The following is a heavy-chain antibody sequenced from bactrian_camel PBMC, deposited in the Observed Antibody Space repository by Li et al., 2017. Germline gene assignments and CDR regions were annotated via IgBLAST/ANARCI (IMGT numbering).Heavy chain of an antibody. V-gene: IGHV3S31*01. Sequence: VQLVESGGGLVQAGGSLKLSCVASQFTFSSSRSCMGWFRQAPGNEREGIASVDHGGEPKYYAENVKGRFIVSRDNAENTLYLQMSSLKLEDTGIYYCAAVSSQRLCRWTEFDYWGQGTQVTVS. J-gene: IGHJ4*01. CDR3: AAVSSQRLCRWTEFDY. CDR1: QFTFSSSRSC. D-gene: IGHD4*01. CDR2: VDHGGEPK.